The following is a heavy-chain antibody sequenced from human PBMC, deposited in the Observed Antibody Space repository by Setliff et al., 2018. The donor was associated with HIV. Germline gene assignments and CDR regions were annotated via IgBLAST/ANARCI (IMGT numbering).Heavy chain of an antibody. Sequence: PSETLSLTCNVSGGAITGYYWSWVRQAPGKALESIASIYSGGSAIYHPSLKSRVTISVDTSKNQFSLKLSSVTAADTAVYYCARDFNYGSGRYYYYMDVWGKGTMVTVSS. D-gene: IGHD3-10*01. J-gene: IGHJ6*03. CDR3: ARDFNYGSGRYYYYMDV. CDR1: GGAITGYY. CDR2: IYSGGSA. V-gene: IGHV4-4*08.